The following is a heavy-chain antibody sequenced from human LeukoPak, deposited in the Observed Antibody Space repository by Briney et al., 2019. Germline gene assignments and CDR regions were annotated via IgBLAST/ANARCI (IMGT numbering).Heavy chain of an antibody. CDR1: GYPFNSYT. V-gene: IGHV1-2*02. J-gene: IGHJ4*02. Sequence: ASVKVSCKASGYPFNSYTISWVRQAPGQGLEWMGWINPNSGGTNYAQKFQGRVTMTRDTSISTAYMELSRLRSDDTAVYYCARALDTAMVPWGQGTLVTVSS. D-gene: IGHD5-18*01. CDR3: ARALDTAMVP. CDR2: INPNSGGT.